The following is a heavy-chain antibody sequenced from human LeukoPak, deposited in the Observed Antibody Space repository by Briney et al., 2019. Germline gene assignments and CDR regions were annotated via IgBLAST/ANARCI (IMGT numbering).Heavy chain of an antibody. CDR1: GGSISSSSYY. CDR3: AGGVVPAATYYYYYMDV. J-gene: IGHJ6*03. Sequence: SETLSLTCTVSGGSISSSSYYWGWIRQPPGKGLEWIGSIYYSGSTYYNPSLKSRVTISVDTSKNQFSLKLSSVTAADTAVYYCAGGVVPAATYYYYYMDVWGKGTTVTVSS. D-gene: IGHD2-2*01. V-gene: IGHV4-39*07. CDR2: IYYSGST.